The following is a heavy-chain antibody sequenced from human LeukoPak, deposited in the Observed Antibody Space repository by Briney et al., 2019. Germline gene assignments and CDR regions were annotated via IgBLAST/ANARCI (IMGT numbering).Heavy chain of an antibody. J-gene: IGHJ4*02. V-gene: IGHV3-48*01. CDR3: AKDGYSSSSRLFDY. D-gene: IGHD6-6*01. CDR2: ISSSSSTI. CDR1: GFTFSSYS. Sequence: PGGSLRLSCAASGFTFSSYSMNWVRQAPGKGLEWVSYISSSSSTIYYADSVKGRFTISRDNSKNTLYLQMNSLRAEDTAVYYCAKDGYSSSSRLFDYWGQGTLVAVSS.